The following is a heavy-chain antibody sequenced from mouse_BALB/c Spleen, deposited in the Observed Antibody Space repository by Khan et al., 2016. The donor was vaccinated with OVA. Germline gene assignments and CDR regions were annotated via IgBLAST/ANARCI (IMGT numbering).Heavy chain of an antibody. V-gene: IGHV5-6*01. CDR1: GFSFSSYS. Sequence: EVELVESGGDLVKPGGSLKISCAASGFSFSSYSMSWVRQTPDKRLEWVASISSGGDYTYYPDSVKGRFIISRDTAKNTLYMQLRDLTSEDTAMYYFAEHLYGSFAYWGQGTLVTVSA. D-gene: IGHD2-10*02. J-gene: IGHJ3*01. CDR3: AEHLYGSFAY. CDR2: ISSGGDYT.